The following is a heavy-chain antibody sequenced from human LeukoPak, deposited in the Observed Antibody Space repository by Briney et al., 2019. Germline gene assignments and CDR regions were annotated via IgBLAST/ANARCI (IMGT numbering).Heavy chain of an antibody. CDR3: ARIPADSSSYYYISYFDY. D-gene: IGHD3-22*01. V-gene: IGHV1-2*04. Sequence: ASVKVSCKASGYTFTGYYMHWVRQAPGQGLEWMGWINPNSGGTNYAQNFQGWVTMTTDTSTSTAYMELSSLASDDTAVYYCARIPADSSSYYYISYFDYWGQGTLVTVSS. CDR1: GYTFTGYY. CDR2: INPNSGGT. J-gene: IGHJ4*02.